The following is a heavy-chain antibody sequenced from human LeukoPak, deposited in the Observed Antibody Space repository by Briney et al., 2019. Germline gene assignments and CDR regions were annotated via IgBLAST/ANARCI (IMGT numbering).Heavy chain of an antibody. V-gene: IGHV5-51*01. CDR1: GYSFTSYW. J-gene: IGHJ4*02. CDR3: ARDGPYYGSGSYINYYFGY. D-gene: IGHD3-10*01. Sequence: GESLKISCKGSGYSFTSYWIGWVRQMPGKGLEWMGIIYPGDSDTRYSPSFQGQVTISADKSISTAYLQWSSLKASDTAIYYCARDGPYYGSGSYINYYFGYWGQGTLVTVSS. CDR2: IYPGDSDT.